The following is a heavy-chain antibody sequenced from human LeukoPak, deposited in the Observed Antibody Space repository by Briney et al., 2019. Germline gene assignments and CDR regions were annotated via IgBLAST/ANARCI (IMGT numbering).Heavy chain of an antibody. CDR1: GFTVSSNY. J-gene: IGHJ6*02. CDR3: AKVVDDSSGYYWVDYYYYGMDV. CDR2: IYSGGST. D-gene: IGHD3-22*01. Sequence: GESLRLSCAASGFTVSSNYMSWVRQAPGKGLEWVSVIYSGGSTYYADSVKGRFTISRDNSKNTLYLQMNSLRAEDTAVYYCAKVVDDSSGYYWVDYYYYGMDVWGQGTTVTVSS. V-gene: IGHV3-53*01.